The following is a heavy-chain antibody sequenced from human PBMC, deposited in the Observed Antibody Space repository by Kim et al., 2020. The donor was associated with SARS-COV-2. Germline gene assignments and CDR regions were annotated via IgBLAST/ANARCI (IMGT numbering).Heavy chain of an antibody. Sequence: TTDYITSLKRRVTISVDTSKNQFSLKLSSVTAADTAVYYCARGRGGYWGQGTLVTVSS. V-gene: IGHV4-59*09. D-gene: IGHD2-15*01. J-gene: IGHJ4*02. CDR3: ARGRGGY. CDR2: TT.